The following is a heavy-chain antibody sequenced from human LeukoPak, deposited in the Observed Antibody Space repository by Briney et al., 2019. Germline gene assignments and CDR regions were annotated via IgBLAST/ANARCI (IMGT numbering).Heavy chain of an antibody. CDR3: ARGGGAYCGGDCWRAFDI. V-gene: IGHV3-53*01. CDR1: GFSVSSNY. CDR2: ICSGGST. D-gene: IGHD2-21*02. J-gene: IGHJ3*02. Sequence: GGSLRLSCAASGFSVSSNYMSWVRQAPGKGLEWVSVICSGGSTYYADSVKGRFTISRDNSKDTLYLQMNSLRVEDTAMYYCARGGGAYCGGDCWRAFDIWGQGTVVTVSS.